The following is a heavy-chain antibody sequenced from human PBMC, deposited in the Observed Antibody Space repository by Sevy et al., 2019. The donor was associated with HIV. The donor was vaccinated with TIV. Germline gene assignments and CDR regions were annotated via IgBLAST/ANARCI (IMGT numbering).Heavy chain of an antibody. CDR1: GYTFTSYY. CDR2: INPSGGGT. D-gene: IGHD6-13*01. Sequence: ASVKVSCKASGYTFTSYYMHWVRQAPGQGLEWMGIINPSGGGTSYAQKFQGRVTMTRDTSTSTVYMELSSLRSEDTAVYYCARDHTVLGSSWYGAFDIWGQGTMVTVSS. J-gene: IGHJ3*02. CDR3: ARDHTVLGSSWYGAFDI. V-gene: IGHV1-46*01.